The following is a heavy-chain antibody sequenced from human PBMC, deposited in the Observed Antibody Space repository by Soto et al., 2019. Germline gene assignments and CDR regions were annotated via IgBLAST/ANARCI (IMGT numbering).Heavy chain of an antibody. CDR3: AREERGLELPSIVYGMDV. CDR1: GGTFSSYG. CDR2: IIPIFGTA. J-gene: IGHJ6*02. V-gene: IGHV1-69*06. Sequence: ASVKVSCKASGGTFSSYGISWVRQAPGQGLEWMGGIIPIFGTANYAQKFQGRVTITADKSTSTAYMELSSLRSEDTAVYYCAREERGLELPSIVYGMDVWGQGTTVTVSS. D-gene: IGHD1-7*01.